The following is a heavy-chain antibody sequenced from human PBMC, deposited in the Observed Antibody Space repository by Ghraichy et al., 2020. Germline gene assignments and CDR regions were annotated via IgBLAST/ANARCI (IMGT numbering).Heavy chain of an antibody. D-gene: IGHD1-1*01. CDR3: ARDLHNDY. CDR1: GFTVSSNY. CDR2: IYRGGNT. V-gene: IGHV3-53*01. Sequence: LSLTCAASGFTVSSNYMSWVRQAPGKGLEWVSVIYRGGNTYYADSVKGRFTISRDNSKNTLYLQMNSLRAEDTAVYYCARDLHNDYWGQGTLVTVFS. J-gene: IGHJ4*02.